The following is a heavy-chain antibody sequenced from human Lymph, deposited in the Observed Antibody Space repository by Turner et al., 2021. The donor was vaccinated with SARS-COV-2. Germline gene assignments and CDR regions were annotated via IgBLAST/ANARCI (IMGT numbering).Heavy chain of an antibody. D-gene: IGHD3-10*01. CDR3: ARSRDLQSMVRGVDPFDY. CDR2: INPNSGGT. CDR1: GYTFTGYY. J-gene: IGHJ4*02. V-gene: IGHV1-2*02. Sequence: QVQLVPSGAEVKRPGTSGKVSCKASGYTFTGYYMHWVRQAPGQGLECMGWINPNSGGTNYAQKFQGRVTMTRDTSISTAYMELSRLRSDDTAVYYCARSRDLQSMVRGVDPFDYWGQGTLVTVSS.